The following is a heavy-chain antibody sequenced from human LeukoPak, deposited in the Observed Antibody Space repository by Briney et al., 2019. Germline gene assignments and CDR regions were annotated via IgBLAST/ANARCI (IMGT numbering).Heavy chain of an antibody. CDR2: IYHSGST. CDR3: ARDREGAAGDYYMDV. V-gene: IGHV4-38-2*02. D-gene: IGHD6-13*01. J-gene: IGHJ6*03. Sequence: PSETLSLTCTVSGYSISSGYYWGWIRQPPGKGLEWIGSIYHSGSTYYNPSLKSRVTISVDTSKNQFSLKLSSVTAADTAVYYCARDREGAAGDYYMDVWGKGTTVTISS. CDR1: GYSISSGYY.